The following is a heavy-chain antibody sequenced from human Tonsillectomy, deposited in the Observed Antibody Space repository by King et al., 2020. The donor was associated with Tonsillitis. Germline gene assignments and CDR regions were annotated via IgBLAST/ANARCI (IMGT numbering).Heavy chain of an antibody. CDR2: INPKSGGT. V-gene: IGHV1-2*02. Sequence: QLVQSGAEVKKPGASGRVSCKASGYTFTAYYIHWVRQAPGQGLEWMGWINPKSGGTTYTQKFQGRGTMTRDTSISTAYMELSRLRSDDTAVYYCATGGSGWYWVYWGQGTLVTVSS. J-gene: IGHJ4*02. CDR3: ATGGSGWYWVY. D-gene: IGHD6-19*01. CDR1: GYTFTAYY.